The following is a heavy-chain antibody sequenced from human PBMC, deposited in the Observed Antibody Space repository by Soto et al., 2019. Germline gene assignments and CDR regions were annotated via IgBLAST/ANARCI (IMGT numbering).Heavy chain of an antibody. CDR3: AQRRDGNNCFDY. CDR1: GFSFSTSGGG. J-gene: IGHJ4*02. CDR2: IYWDDDK. Sequence: QITLTESGPTLVKPTQTLTLTCTFSGFSFSTSGGGVGWIRQPPGKALEWLALIYWDDDKRYSPSLKSRHTITKDTSKHPVLLTMTNMDPVDTATYYCAQRRDGNNCFDYWGQGTLVTVSS. V-gene: IGHV2-5*02.